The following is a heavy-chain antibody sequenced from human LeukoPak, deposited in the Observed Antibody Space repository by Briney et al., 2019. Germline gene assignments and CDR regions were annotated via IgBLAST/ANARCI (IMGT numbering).Heavy chain of an antibody. J-gene: IGHJ4*02. D-gene: IGHD6-19*01. CDR1: GFTFSSYA. V-gene: IGHV3-23*01. Sequence: GGSLRLSCAASGFTFSSYAMSWVRQAPGKGLEWVSAISGSGGSTYYADSVKGRFTISRGNSKNTLYLQMNSLRAEDTAVYYCAKDKQWLVRLFDYWGQGTLVTVSS. CDR3: AKDKQWLVRLFDY. CDR2: ISGSGGST.